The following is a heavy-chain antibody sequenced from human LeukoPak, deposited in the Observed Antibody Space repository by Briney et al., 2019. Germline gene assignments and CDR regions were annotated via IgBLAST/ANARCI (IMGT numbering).Heavy chain of an antibody. D-gene: IGHD5-18*01. CDR3: ARDLGYSYDYAYFDY. V-gene: IGHV3-48*04. J-gene: IGHJ4*02. CDR2: ISSSASTI. CDR1: GFTFSSYG. Sequence: GGSLRLSCAASGFTFSSYGMHWVRQAPGKGLEWLSYISSSASTIYYADSVKGRFSISRDNAKNSLYLQMNSLRAEDTAVYYCARDLGYSYDYAYFDYWGQGTLVTVSS.